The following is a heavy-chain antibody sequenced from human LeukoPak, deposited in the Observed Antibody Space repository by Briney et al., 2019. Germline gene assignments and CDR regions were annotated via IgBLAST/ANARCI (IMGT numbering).Heavy chain of an antibody. V-gene: IGHV3-23*01. Sequence: GGSLRLSCAASGFAFSNHGMNWVRQAPGKGLEWVSGISPSGDIRYYADSVKGRFTISRDNSKNTLYLEVISLTAEDTAVYYCAKDDAWLRFGEWSQGTLVTVSS. CDR3: AKDDAWLRFGE. J-gene: IGHJ4*02. CDR2: ISPSGDIR. CDR1: GFAFSNHG. D-gene: IGHD3-10*01.